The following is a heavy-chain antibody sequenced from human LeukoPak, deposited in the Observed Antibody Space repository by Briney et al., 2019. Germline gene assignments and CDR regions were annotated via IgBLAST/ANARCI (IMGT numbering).Heavy chain of an antibody. Sequence: SLKVSSKASGFTFTRSAMQWVRQARGQRLEWIGWIVVGSGKTNYAQKFQERVTISRDMSTSTAYMELSSLRSEDTAVYYCAALVDYYDSSGYYVDYWGQGTLVTVSS. CDR2: IVVGSGKT. D-gene: IGHD3-22*01. J-gene: IGHJ4*02. CDR3: AALVDYYDSSGYYVDY. CDR1: GFTFTRSA. V-gene: IGHV1-58*02.